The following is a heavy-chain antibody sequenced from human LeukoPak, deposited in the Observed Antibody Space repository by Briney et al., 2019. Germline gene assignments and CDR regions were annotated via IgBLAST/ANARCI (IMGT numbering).Heavy chain of an antibody. CDR3: ARFLPQKWELPGNWFDP. CDR2: IIPIFGTA. D-gene: IGHD1-26*01. Sequence: SVKVSCKASGGTFSSYAISWVRQAPGQGLEWMGGIIPIFGTANYAQKCQGRVTITADKSTSTAYMELRSLRSDDTAVYYCARFLPQKWELPGNWFDPWGQGTLVTVSS. V-gene: IGHV1-69*06. CDR1: GGTFSSYA. J-gene: IGHJ5*02.